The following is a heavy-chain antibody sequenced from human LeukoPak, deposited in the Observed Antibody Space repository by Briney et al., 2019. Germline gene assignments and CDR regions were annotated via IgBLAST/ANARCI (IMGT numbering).Heavy chain of an antibody. CDR2: IYYSGST. Sequence: SETLSLTCTVSGGSISSSSYYWGWIRQPPGKGLEWIGSIYYSGSTYYNPSLKSRVTISVDTSKNQFSLKLSPVTAADTAVYYCARGVVIAPQTFDYWGQGILVTVSS. J-gene: IGHJ4*02. V-gene: IGHV4-39*07. CDR1: GGSISSSSYY. D-gene: IGHD2-21*01. CDR3: ARGVVIAPQTFDY.